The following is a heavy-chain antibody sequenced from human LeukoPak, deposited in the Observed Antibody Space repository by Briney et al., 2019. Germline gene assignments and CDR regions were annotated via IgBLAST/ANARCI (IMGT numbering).Heavy chain of an antibody. J-gene: IGHJ4*02. Sequence: GGSLRLSSVASEFTFSSYWLHWVRQAPGKGLVWVSRINGDGTSTSYADSVKGRFTISRDNAKNTLYLQMSSLRVEDTAVYYCTRAGWYRQDYWGQGTLVTVSS. D-gene: IGHD2-15*01. V-gene: IGHV3-74*01. CDR3: TRAGWYRQDY. CDR1: EFTFSSYW. CDR2: INGDGTST.